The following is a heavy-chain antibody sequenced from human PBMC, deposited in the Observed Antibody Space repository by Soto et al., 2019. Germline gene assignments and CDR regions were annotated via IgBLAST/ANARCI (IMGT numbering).Heavy chain of an antibody. CDR2: ITASEGTT. CDR3: EKCLQPYWNYDADHI. CDR1: GFTFSTYS. V-gene: IGHV3-23*01. D-gene: IGHD1-7*01. J-gene: IGHJ3*02. Sequence: EVKLLESGGGLVPPGESLRLSCAASGFTFSTYSMSWVRQTPGKGLEWVALITASEGTTYYADSGKGRFTISRDTSRNTLYLQMNSLRAEDTALYYCEKCLQPYWNYDADHIWGQGTMVTVSS.